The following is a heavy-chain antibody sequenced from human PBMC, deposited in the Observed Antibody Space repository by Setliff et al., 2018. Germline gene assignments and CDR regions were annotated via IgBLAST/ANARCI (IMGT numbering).Heavy chain of an antibody. CDR1: GFTFRTYE. Sequence: GGSLRLSCEASGFTFRTYEMIWVRQAPGKGLERVSKTHTDGITIYSDSVRGRFTISRDSAKNSLHLQMTSLSAEDTAVYYCARRLPYFGMDVWGQGTQVAVSS. J-gene: IGHJ6*02. D-gene: IGHD2-15*01. CDR2: THTDGITI. CDR3: ARRLPYFGMDV. V-gene: IGHV3-48*03.